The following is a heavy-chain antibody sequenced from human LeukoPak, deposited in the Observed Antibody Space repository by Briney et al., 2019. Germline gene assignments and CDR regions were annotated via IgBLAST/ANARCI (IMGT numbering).Heavy chain of an antibody. CDR1: GFTFDDYA. D-gene: IGHD6-13*01. V-gene: IGHV3-9*01. Sequence: GGSLRLSCAASGFTFDDYAMHWVRQAPGKGLEWVSGISWNSGSIGYADSVKGRFTISRDNAKNTLYLQMNSLRVEDTAVYYCASASSHRIAAGGDYWGQGTLVTVSS. J-gene: IGHJ4*02. CDR3: ASASSHRIAAGGDY. CDR2: ISWNSGSI.